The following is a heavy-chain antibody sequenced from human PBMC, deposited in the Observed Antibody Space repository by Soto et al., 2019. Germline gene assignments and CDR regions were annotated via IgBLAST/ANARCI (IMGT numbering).Heavy chain of an antibody. V-gene: IGHV1-8*01. Sequence: GASVKVSCKASGYTFTSYDINWVRQATGQGLEWMGWMDPNSGNTGYAQKFQGRVTMTRNTSISTAYMELSSLRSEDTAVYYCARDRQNYGSLDYWGQGTLVTVSS. J-gene: IGHJ4*02. CDR3: ARDRQNYGSLDY. D-gene: IGHD4-17*01. CDR2: MDPNSGNT. CDR1: GYTFTSYD.